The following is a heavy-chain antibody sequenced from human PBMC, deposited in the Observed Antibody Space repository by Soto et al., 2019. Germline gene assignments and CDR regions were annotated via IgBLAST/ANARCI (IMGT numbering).Heavy chain of an antibody. J-gene: IGHJ4*02. CDR3: ASCWVVNAKTDY. D-gene: IGHD2-21*01. CDR1: GFTFSSYA. Sequence: GGSLRLSCAASGFTFSSYAMSWVRQAPGKGLEWASAISGRGGSTYYADSVKGRFTISRDNSKNTLFLQMNSLRAEDTAVYYCASCWVVNAKTDYWGEGTLVTV. CDR2: ISGRGGST. V-gene: IGHV3-23*01.